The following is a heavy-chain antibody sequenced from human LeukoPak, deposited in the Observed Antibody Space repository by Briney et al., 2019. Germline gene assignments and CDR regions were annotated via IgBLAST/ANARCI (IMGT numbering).Heavy chain of an antibody. Sequence: GGSLRLSCAASGFTFSSYSMNWVRQAPGKGLEWVSYISSSSSTIYYADSVKGRFTISRDNAKNSLYLQMNSLRAEDTAVYYCARDRAVAGLYYFDYWGQGILVTVSS. V-gene: IGHV3-48*04. CDR1: GFTFSSYS. J-gene: IGHJ4*02. CDR2: ISSSSSTI. D-gene: IGHD6-19*01. CDR3: ARDRAVAGLYYFDY.